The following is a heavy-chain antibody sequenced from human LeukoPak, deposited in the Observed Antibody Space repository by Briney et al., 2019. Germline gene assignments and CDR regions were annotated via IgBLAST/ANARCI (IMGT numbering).Heavy chain of an antibody. D-gene: IGHD2-15*01. CDR3: ARHQYSTPEFVY. CDR1: GYTFINYY. Sequence: ASVKVSFKASGYTFINYYIHWVRQAPGQGLEWVGIINPSGGSTTYAQKFQGRVSMTRDTSTSTVYMELSSLESDDTALYYCARHQYSTPEFVYWGQGTLVTVSS. J-gene: IGHJ4*02. CDR2: INPSGGST. V-gene: IGHV1-46*01.